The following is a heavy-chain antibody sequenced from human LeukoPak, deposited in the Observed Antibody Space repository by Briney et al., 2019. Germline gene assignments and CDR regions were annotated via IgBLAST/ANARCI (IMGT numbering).Heavy chain of an antibody. CDR3: ARHTTIFGHFGY. CDR1: GGSISSSSYY. V-gene: IGHV4-39*01. D-gene: IGHD3-3*01. CDR2: IYYSGST. J-gene: IGHJ4*02. Sequence: PSETLSLTCTVSGGSISSSSYYWGWFRQPPGKGLEWIGSIYYSGSTYYNPSLKSQVTISVDTSKNQFSLKLSSVTAADTAVYYCARHTTIFGHFGYWGQGTLVTVSS.